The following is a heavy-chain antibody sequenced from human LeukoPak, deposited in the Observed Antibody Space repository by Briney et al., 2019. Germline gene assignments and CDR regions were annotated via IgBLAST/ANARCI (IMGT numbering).Heavy chain of an antibody. CDR1: EFSVGSNY. J-gene: IGHJ4*02. D-gene: IGHD6-19*01. CDR2: IYSGGST. V-gene: IGHV3-66*01. CDR3: AKIAVAGTSGY. Sequence: GGSLRLSCAASEFSVGSNYMTWVRQAPGKGLEWVSLIYSGGSTYYADSVKGRFTISRDNSRNTLYLQMNSLRAEDTAVYYCAKIAVAGTSGYWGQGTLVTVSS.